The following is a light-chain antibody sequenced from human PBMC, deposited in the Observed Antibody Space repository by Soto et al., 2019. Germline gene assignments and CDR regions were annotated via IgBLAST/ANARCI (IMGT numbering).Light chain of an antibody. J-gene: IGKJ4*01. CDR3: QQYNSYALA. CDR1: QSVGSS. Sequence: DILMTQSPSTLSASVLDRVTITCRASQSVGSSLAWYQQIPGKPPRVLIHAASTLQSGVPSRFSGSGSGTEFSLTISSLEPDDFAPYYCQQYNSYALAFGGGTKVDI. V-gene: IGKV1-5*03. CDR2: AAS.